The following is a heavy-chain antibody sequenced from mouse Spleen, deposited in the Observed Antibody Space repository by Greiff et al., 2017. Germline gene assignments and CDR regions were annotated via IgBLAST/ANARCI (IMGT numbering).Heavy chain of an antibody. D-gene: IGHD2-14*01. CDR1: GFSLTSYG. V-gene: IGHV2-2*02. J-gene: IGHJ1*01. CDR2: IWSGGST. Sequence: VKLVESGPGLVQPSQSLSITCTVSGFSLTSYGVHWVRQSPGKGLEWLGVIWSGGSTDYNAAFISRLSISKDNSKSQVFFKMNSLQANDTAIYYCATSYYRYGGWYFDVWGAGTTVTVSS. CDR3: ATSYYRYGGWYFDV.